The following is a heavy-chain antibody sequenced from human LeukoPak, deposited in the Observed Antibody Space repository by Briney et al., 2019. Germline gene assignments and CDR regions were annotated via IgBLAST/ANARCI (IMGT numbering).Heavy chain of an antibody. J-gene: IGHJ4*02. D-gene: IGHD3-9*01. CDR3: AREGASYYDILTGYYWY. CDR1: GFTFSSYG. V-gene: IGHV3-33*01. CDR2: IWYDGSNK. Sequence: GGSLRLSCAASGFTFSSYGMHWVRQAPGKGLEWVAVIWYDGSNKYYADSVKGRFTISRDNSKNTLYLQMNSLRAEDTAVYYCAREGASYYDILTGYYWYWGQGTLVTVSS.